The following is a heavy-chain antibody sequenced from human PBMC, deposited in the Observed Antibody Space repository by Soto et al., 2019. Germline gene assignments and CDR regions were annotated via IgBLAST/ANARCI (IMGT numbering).Heavy chain of an antibody. V-gene: IGHV3-30-3*01. CDR1: GFPFSSYA. CDR3: ARDRLRYNWNDFPYYYYGMDV. D-gene: IGHD1-1*01. J-gene: IGHJ6*02. CDR2: ISYDGSNK. Sequence: QVQLVESGGGVVQPGRSLRLSCAASGFPFSSYAMHWFRQVPVKGLEWVAVISYDGSNKYYAASVKGRFTISRDNSKNTLYLQMNSLRAEDTAVYYCARDRLRYNWNDFPYYYYGMDVWGQGTTVTVSS.